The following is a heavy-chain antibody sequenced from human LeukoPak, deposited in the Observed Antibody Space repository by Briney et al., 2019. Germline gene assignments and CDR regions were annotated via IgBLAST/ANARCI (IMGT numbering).Heavy chain of an antibody. CDR3: ARGGRYDSSGYADY. J-gene: IGHJ4*02. V-gene: IGHV3-30*04. CDR1: GFTFSSYA. CDR2: MSYDGSNK. Sequence: GGSLRLSCAASGFTFSSYAMHWVRQAPGKGLEWVAIMSYDGSNKYYADSVKGRFTISRDNSKNTLYLQMNSLRAEDTAVYYCARGGRYDSSGYADYWGQGTLVTVSS. D-gene: IGHD3-22*01.